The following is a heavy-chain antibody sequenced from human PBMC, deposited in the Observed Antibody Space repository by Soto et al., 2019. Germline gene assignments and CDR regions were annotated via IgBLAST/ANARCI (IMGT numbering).Heavy chain of an antibody. CDR2: IFYSGTT. CDR1: VDSISSADYY. J-gene: IGHJ6*02. V-gene: IGHV4-30-4*01. D-gene: IGHD1-1*01. Sequence: SETLSLTCTVSVDSISSADYYWSWIRQTPGKGLEWIGHIFYSGTTYYNPSLKSRLTISVDTSKNHFSLRLTSVTAADTAVYYCARDLWVEPELYYYGMDVWGQGTTVTVSS. CDR3: ARDLWVEPELYYYGMDV.